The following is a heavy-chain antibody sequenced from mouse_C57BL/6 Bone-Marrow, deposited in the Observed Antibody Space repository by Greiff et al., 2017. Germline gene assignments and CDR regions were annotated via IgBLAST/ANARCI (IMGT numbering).Heavy chain of an antibody. V-gene: IGHV5-6*01. Sequence: EVMLVESGGDLVKPGGSLKLSCAASGFTFSSYGMSWVRQTPDTRLEWVATISSGGSYTYSPDSVKGRFTISRDNAKNTLYLQMSSLKSEDTAMYDCARQTVVHYYAMDDWGQGTSVTVAS. CDR1: GFTFSSYG. CDR3: ARQTVVHYYAMDD. J-gene: IGHJ4*01. CDR2: ISSGGSYT. D-gene: IGHD1-1*01.